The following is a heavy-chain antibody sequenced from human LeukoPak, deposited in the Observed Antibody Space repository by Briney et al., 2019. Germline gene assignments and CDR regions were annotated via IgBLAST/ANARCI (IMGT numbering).Heavy chain of an antibody. CDR1: GFTFRSYA. J-gene: IGHJ4*02. CDR3: ARDGRILWFGELLNY. V-gene: IGHV3-30*04. Sequence: PGGSLRLSCAASGFTFRSYAMHWVRQAPGKGLEWVAVISYDGSNKYYADSVKGRFTISRDNSKNTLYLQMNSLRAEDTAVYYCARDGRILWFGELLNYWGQGTLVTVSS. D-gene: IGHD3-10*01. CDR2: ISYDGSNK.